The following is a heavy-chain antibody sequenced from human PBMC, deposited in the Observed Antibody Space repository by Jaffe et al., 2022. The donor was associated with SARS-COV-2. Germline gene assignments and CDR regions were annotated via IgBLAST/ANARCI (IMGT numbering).Heavy chain of an antibody. J-gene: IGHJ6*02. D-gene: IGHD3-9*01. Sequence: QVQLVESGGGVVQPGRSLRLSCAASGFTFSSYGMHWVRQAPGKGLEWVAVISYDGSNKNYGDSVKGRFTISRDNSKNTLYLQMNSLRAEDTAVYYCAKKGGGDIYGMDVWGQGTTVTVSS. CDR1: GFTFSSYG. CDR2: ISYDGSNK. CDR3: AKKGGGDIYGMDV. V-gene: IGHV3-30*18.